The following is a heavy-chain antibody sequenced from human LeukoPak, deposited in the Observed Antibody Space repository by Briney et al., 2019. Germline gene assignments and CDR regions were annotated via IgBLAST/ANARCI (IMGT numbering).Heavy chain of an antibody. CDR2: IYYSGST. V-gene: IGHV4-39*07. J-gene: IGHJ4*02. D-gene: IGHD2-15*01. CDR3: ARVVVAATTLDY. Sequence: TSETLSLTCTVSGGSISSSSYYWGWIRQPPGKGLEWIGSIYYSGSTYYNPSLKSRVTISVDTSKNQFSLKLSSVTAADTAVYYCARVVVAATTLDYWGQGTLVTVSS. CDR1: GGSISSSSYY.